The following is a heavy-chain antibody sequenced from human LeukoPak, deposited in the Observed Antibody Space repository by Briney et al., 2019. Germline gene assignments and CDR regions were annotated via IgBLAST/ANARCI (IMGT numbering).Heavy chain of an antibody. J-gene: IGHJ4*02. Sequence: GGSLRLSCAASGFTFSSYWMTWVRQAPGKGLEWVANIKGDGSEKYYVDSVKGRFTISRDSAKNSLFLQMNSLRAEDTAVYYCASGRPRSSWYDYWGQGTLVTVSS. CDR2: IKGDGSEK. V-gene: IGHV3-7*01. CDR3: ASGRPRSSWYDY. D-gene: IGHD6-13*01. CDR1: GFTFSSYW.